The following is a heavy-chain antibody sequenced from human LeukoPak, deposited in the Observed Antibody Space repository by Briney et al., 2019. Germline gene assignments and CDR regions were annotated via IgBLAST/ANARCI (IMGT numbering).Heavy chain of an antibody. Sequence: SETLSLTCTVSGGSISSYYWSWIRQPPGKGLEWIGYIYYSGSTNYNPSLKSRVTISVDTSKNQFSLKLSSVTAADTAVYYCARETLWSGYFDYWGQGTLVTVSS. CDR3: ARETLWSGYFDY. J-gene: IGHJ4*02. CDR2: IYYSGST. CDR1: GGSISSYY. V-gene: IGHV4-59*01. D-gene: IGHD3-3*01.